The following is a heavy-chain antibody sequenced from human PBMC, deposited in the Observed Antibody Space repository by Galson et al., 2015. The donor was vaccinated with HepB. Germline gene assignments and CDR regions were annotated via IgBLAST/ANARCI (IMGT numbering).Heavy chain of an antibody. CDR3: ARVSITMVRGGLPNWFDP. V-gene: IGHV4-38-2*01. CDR2: IYHSGST. J-gene: IGHJ5*02. Sequence: LSLTCAVSGYSISSGYYWGWIRQPPGKGLEWIGSIYHSGSTYYNPSLKSRVTISVDTSKNQFSLKLSSVTAAGTAVYYCARVSITMVRGGLPNWFDPWGQGTLVTVSS. D-gene: IGHD3-10*01. CDR1: GYSISSGYY.